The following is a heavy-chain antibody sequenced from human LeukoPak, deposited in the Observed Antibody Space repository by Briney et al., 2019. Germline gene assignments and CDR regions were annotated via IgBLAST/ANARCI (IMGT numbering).Heavy chain of an antibody. CDR2: ISAYNGNT. D-gene: IGHD3-10*01. CDR1: GGTFSSYA. J-gene: IGHJ4*02. CDR3: ARSRDYYGSGSSPPDY. Sequence: ASVKVSCKASGGTFSSYAISWVRQAPGQGLEWMGWISAYNGNTNYAQKLQGRVTMTTDTSTSTAYMELRSLRSDDTAVYYCARSRDYYGSGSSPPDYWGQGTLVTVSS. V-gene: IGHV1-18*01.